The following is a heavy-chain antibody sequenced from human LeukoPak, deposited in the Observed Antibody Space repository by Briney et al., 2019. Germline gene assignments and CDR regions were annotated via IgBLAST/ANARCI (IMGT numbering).Heavy chain of an antibody. CDR3: ARARSSWYLVDY. CDR1: GGSISSYY. D-gene: IGHD6-13*01. CDR2: IYYSGST. J-gene: IGHJ4*02. V-gene: IGHV4-59*01. Sequence: PSGTLSLTCTVSGGSISSYYWSWIRQPPGKGLEWIGYIYYSGSTNYNPSLKSRVTISVDTSKNQFSLKLSSVTAADTAVYYCARARSSWYLVDYWGQGTLVTVSS.